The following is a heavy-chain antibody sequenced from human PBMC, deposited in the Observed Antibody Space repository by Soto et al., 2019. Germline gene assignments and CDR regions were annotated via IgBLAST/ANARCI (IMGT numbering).Heavy chain of an antibody. J-gene: IGHJ1*01. D-gene: IGHD6-6*01. CDR3: TRLYSSSSVYFQH. Sequence: GGSLRLSCTASGFTFGDYAMSWFRQAPGKGLEWVGFIRSKAYGGTTEYAASVKGRFTISRDDSKSIAYLQMNSLKTEDTAVYYCTRLYSSSSVYFQHWGQGTLVTVSS. CDR1: GFTFGDYA. V-gene: IGHV3-49*03. CDR2: IRSKAYGGTT.